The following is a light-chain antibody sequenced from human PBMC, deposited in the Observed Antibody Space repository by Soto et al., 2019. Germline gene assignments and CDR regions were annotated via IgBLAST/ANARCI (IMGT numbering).Light chain of an antibody. CDR3: QPSYSTPWK. V-gene: IGKV1-39*01. J-gene: IGKJ1*01. Sequence: DIQMTQSPSSLSASVGDRVTITCRASQSISSYLNWYQQKPGKAPKLLIYAASSLQSGVPLRFNGSGSGTELSLTIISLQPEDFANYYRQPSYSTPWKFGQGTKVESK. CDR1: QSISSY. CDR2: AAS.